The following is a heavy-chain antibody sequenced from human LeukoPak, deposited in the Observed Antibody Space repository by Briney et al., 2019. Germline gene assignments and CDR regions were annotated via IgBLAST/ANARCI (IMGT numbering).Heavy chain of an antibody. D-gene: IGHD1-26*01. J-gene: IGHJ6*03. CDR3: ARDSEGMRYMDV. V-gene: IGHV1-69*13. CDR1: GGTFSSYA. Sequence: SVKVSCKASGGTFSSYAISWVRQAPGQGLEWMGGIIPIFGTANYAQKFQGRVTITADESTSTAYMELSSLRSEDTAVYYCARDSEGMRYMDVWGKGTTVTISS. CDR2: IIPIFGTA.